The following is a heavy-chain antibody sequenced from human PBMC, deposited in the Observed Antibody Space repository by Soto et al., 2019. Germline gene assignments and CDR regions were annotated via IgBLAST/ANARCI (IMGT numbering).Heavy chain of an antibody. J-gene: IGHJ4*02. CDR1: GYTFTSYC. CDR2: INPSGGST. D-gene: IGHD5-18*01. CDR3: AWSGYRNTDLFDY. Sequence: SVKVSCKASGYTFTSYCISWVRQAPGQGLEWMGIINPSGGSTSYAQKFQGRVTMTRDTSTSTVYMELSSLRSEDTAVYYCAWSGYRNTDLFDYWGQGTLVTVSS. V-gene: IGHV1-46*01.